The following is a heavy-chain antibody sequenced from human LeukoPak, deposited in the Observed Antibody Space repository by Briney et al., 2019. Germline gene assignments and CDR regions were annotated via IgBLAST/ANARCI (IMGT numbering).Heavy chain of an antibody. J-gene: IGHJ5*02. CDR2: ISGSSDYM. CDR3: VRIPNNAGFPNWFDP. V-gene: IGHV3-21*01. D-gene: IGHD1-14*01. CDR1: GLTFSTST. Sequence: PGGSLRLSCAASGLTFSTSTINWVRQAPGKGLEWVSSISGSSDYMYYADSVKGRFTISRDNAKNSLYLQMNSLRAEDTAVYYCVRIPNNAGFPNWFDPWGQGTLVTVSS.